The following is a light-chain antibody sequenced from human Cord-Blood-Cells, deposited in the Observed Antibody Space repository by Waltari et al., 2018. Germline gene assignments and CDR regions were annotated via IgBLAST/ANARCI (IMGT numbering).Light chain of an antibody. CDR1: SLRSYY. CDR2: GKN. CDR3: NSRDSSGNHPHVV. Sequence: SSELTQDPAVSVALGQTVRITCPGDSLRSYYASWYQQKPGQAPVLVIYGKNNRPSGIPDRFSGSSSGNTASLTITGAQAEDEADYYCNSRDSSGNHPHVVFGGGTKLTVL. V-gene: IGLV3-19*01. J-gene: IGLJ2*01.